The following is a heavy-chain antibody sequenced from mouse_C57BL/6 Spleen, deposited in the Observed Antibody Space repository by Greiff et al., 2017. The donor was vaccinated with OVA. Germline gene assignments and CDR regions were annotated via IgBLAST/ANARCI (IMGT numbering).Heavy chain of an antibody. J-gene: IGHJ2*01. CDR1: GFNIKDDY. CDR3: TTPITTVVAPYYFDY. Sequence: EVQLQQSGAELVRPGASVKLSCTASGFNIKDDYMHWVKQRPEQGLEWIGWIDPENGDTEYASKFQGKATITADTSSNTAYLQLSSLTSEDTPVYYCTTPITTVVAPYYFDYWGQGTTLTVSS. CDR2: IDPENGDT. V-gene: IGHV14-4*01. D-gene: IGHD1-1*01.